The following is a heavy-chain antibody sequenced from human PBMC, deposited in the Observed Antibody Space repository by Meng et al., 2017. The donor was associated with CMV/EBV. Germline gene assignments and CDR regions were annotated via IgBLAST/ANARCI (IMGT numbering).Heavy chain of an antibody. J-gene: IGHJ4*01. CDR1: GFPLSNIGVR. Sequence: SGLTLAKLTQTLTLTCTLSGFPLSNIGVRVSWIRQPPGKALEWLAHVDWDDDQFYSTSLKTRLTISKDTSKNQVVLTMTNMDPVDTATYYCALTMVVTRGFFDYWGQGTLVTVSS. CDR2: VDWDDDQ. CDR3: ALTMVVTRGFFDY. V-gene: IGHV2-70D*14. D-gene: IGHD4-23*01.